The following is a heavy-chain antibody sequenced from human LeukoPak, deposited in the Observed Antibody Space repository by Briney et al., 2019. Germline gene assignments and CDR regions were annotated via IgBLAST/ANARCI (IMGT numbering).Heavy chain of an antibody. J-gene: IGHJ4*02. Sequence: PSETLSLTCTVSGGSVSSGGYYWSWIRQPPGKGLEWIGYIYYSGSTNYNPSLKSRVTISVDTSKNQFSLKLNSVTATDTAVYYCARYDYYDSSGYYWSQGTLVTVSS. CDR2: IYYSGST. V-gene: IGHV4-61*08. CDR3: ARYDYYDSSGYY. D-gene: IGHD3-22*01. CDR1: GGSVSSGGYY.